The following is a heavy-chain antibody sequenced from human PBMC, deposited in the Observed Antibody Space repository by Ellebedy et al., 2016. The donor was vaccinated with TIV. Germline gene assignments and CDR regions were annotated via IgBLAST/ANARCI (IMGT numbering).Heavy chain of an antibody. Sequence: GESLKISCAASGFTFSRYWMSWVRQAPGKGLEWVANIKQDGSEKYYVDSVKGRFTISRDNAKNSLYLQMNSLRAEDTAVYYCAGGISVAGTSLGFWGQGTLVTVSS. CDR3: AGGISVAGTSLGF. CDR2: IKQDGSEK. V-gene: IGHV3-7*03. CDR1: GFTFSRYW. D-gene: IGHD6-19*01. J-gene: IGHJ4*02.